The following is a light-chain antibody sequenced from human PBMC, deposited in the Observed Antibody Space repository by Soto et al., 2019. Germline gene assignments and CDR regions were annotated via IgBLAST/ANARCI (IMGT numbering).Light chain of an antibody. Sequence: QSALTQPRSVSGSPGQSVTISCTGTSSDVGGYNHVSWYQQHPGKAPKLTIYDVSNRPSGVPDRFSASKSGHTASLTVSGLRAEDEADYYCSSYAGSNNFFFGSGTKVTVL. V-gene: IGLV2-11*01. CDR1: SSDVGGYNH. CDR2: DVS. CDR3: SSYAGSNNFF. J-gene: IGLJ1*01.